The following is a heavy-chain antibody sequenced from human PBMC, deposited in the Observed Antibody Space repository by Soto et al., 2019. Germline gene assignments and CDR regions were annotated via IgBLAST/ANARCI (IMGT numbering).Heavy chain of an antibody. CDR2: MNPNTGNT. D-gene: IGHD3-10*01. Sequence: ASVKVSCKASGYTFTSYGVNWVRQAAGQGLEWMGWMNPNTGNTGSAQKFQGRVTMTRNTSISTTYMELSSLTSEDTAVYYCARADRYGSGSYYFDYWGQGTLVTVSS. CDR1: GYTFTSYG. CDR3: ARADRYGSGSYYFDY. J-gene: IGHJ4*02. V-gene: IGHV1-8*01.